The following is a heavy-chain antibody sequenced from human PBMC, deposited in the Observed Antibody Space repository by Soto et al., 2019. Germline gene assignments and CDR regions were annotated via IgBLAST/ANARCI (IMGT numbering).Heavy chain of an antibody. CDR1: GGTFSSYA. CDR3: ARDVDCSGGSCYVFEH. D-gene: IGHD2-15*01. Sequence: SVKVSCKASGGTFSSYAISWVRQAPGQGLEWMGGIIPIFGTANYAQKFQGRVTITADESTGTAYMELSSLRSEDTAVYYCARDVDCSGGSCYVFEHWGQGTLVTVSS. J-gene: IGHJ1*01. V-gene: IGHV1-69*13. CDR2: IIPIFGTA.